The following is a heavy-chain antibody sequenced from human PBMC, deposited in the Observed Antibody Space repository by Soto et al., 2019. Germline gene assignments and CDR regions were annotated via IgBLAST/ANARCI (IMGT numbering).Heavy chain of an antibody. CDR1: GFTFSSYG. Sequence: GGSLRLSCAASGFTFSSYGMHWVRQAPGKGLEWVAVISYDGSNKYYADSVKGRFTISRDNSKNTLYLQMNSLRAEDTAVYYCAKDGYCSGGSCSSLDPWGQGTLVTVSS. CDR2: ISYDGSNK. J-gene: IGHJ5*02. CDR3: AKDGYCSGGSCSSLDP. V-gene: IGHV3-30*18. D-gene: IGHD2-15*01.